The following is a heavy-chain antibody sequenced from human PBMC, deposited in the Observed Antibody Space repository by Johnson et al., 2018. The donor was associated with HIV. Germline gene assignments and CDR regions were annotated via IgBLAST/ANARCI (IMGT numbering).Heavy chain of an antibody. D-gene: IGHD5-12*01. J-gene: IGHJ3*02. V-gene: IGHV3-7*01. CDR1: GFTFSSYW. CDR3: ARGRKDIEAADGLDNDAFDM. Sequence: VQLVESGGGLVQPGGSLRLSCAASGFTFSSYWMSWVRQAPGKGLEWVANIKQGGSAKYYVDSVQGRFTISSANAKNSLYLQMHSLRAEDTAGYYCARGRKDIEAADGLDNDAFDMWGQGTLVTVSS. CDR2: IKQGGSAK.